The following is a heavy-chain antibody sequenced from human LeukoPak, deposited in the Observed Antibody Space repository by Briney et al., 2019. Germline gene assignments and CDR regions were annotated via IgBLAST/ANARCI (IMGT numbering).Heavy chain of an antibody. CDR2: IYPGDSDT. Sequence: GESLKISCKGSGYSFTSYWIGCVRQMPGKGLEWMGIIYPGDSDTRYSPSFQGQVTISADKSISTAYLQWSRLKASDTAMYYCARAYCSSSSCDSYNWFDPWGQGTLVTVSS. J-gene: IGHJ5*02. V-gene: IGHV5-51*01. CDR1: GYSFTSYW. CDR3: ARAYCSSSSCDSYNWFDP. D-gene: IGHD2-2*02.